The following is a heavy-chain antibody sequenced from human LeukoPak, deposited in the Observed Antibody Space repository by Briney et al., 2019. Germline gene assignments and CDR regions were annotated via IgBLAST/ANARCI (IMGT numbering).Heavy chain of an antibody. D-gene: IGHD3-22*01. CDR3: ARDRGIDSSGYTADAFDI. CDR2: IYYSGST. CDR1: GGSISSYY. J-gene: IGHJ3*02. Sequence: PSETLSLTCTVSGGSISSYYWSWIRQPPGKGLEWIGYIYYSGSTNYNPSLKSRVTISVDTSKNQFSLKLSSVTAADTAVYYCARDRGIDSSGYTADAFDIWGQGTKVTVSS. V-gene: IGHV4-59*01.